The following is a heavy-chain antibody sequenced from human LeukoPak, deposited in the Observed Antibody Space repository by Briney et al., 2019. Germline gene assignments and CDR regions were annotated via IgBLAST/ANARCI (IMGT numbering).Heavy chain of an antibody. Sequence: GGSLRLSCAASGFTFSSYAMSWVRQAPGKGLEWVSAISGSGGSTYYADSVKGRFTISRDNARNSLYLQMNSLRAEDTAVYYCARGPVAGTRSSDYWGQGTLVTVSS. V-gene: IGHV3-23*01. CDR3: ARGPVAGTRSSDY. J-gene: IGHJ4*02. CDR2: ISGSGGST. CDR1: GFTFSSYA. D-gene: IGHD6-19*01.